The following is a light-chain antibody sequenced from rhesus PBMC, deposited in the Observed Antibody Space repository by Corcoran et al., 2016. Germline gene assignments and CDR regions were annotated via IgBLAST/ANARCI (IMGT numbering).Light chain of an antibody. V-gene: IGKV3-24*01. CDR1: QSVSSS. Sequence: EIVMTQSPATLSLSPGERATLSCRASQSVSSSLAWYQQKPGQAPRLLIYGASSRATGIPDRFSGRGSGTDFPLTISSLEPEDVAVYYCLQHSNWPLTFGQGTKVEIK. J-gene: IGKJ1*01. CDR2: GAS. CDR3: LQHSNWPLT.